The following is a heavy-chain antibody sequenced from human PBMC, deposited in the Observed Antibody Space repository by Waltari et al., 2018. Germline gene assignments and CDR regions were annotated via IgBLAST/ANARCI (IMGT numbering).Heavy chain of an antibody. CDR2: ISGSGRST. CDR1: GITVSSYA. V-gene: IGHV3-23*01. CDR3: AGGGYYYDSSGYHHSDY. D-gene: IGHD3-22*01. J-gene: IGHJ4*02. Sequence: EVQLLESGGGLVQPGGSLRLSCAASGITVSSYAMGWVRQAPGKGLEWVSAISGSGRSTYYADSVKGRFTISRDNSKNTLYLQMNSLRAEDTAVYYCAGGGYYYDSSGYHHSDYWGQGTLVTVSS.